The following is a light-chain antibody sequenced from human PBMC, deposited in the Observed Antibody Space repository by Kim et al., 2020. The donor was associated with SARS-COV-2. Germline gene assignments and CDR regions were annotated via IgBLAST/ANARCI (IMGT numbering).Light chain of an antibody. V-gene: IGLV1-40*01. CDR3: QSYDSSLSGLV. CDR2: GNS. J-gene: IGLJ3*02. CDR1: LSKTGAGYD. Sequence: VSMSGTGRLSKTGAGYDVHWYQQRPGTAPNLLIYGNSNRPSGVPDRCSGSKSGTSASLAITGLQAEDEADYYCQSYDSSLSGLVFGGGTQLTVL.